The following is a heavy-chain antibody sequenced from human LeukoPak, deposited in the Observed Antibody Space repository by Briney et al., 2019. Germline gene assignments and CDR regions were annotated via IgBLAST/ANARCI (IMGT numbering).Heavy chain of an antibody. CDR3: ARDRHWTNDWVFDY. D-gene: IGHD1/OR15-1a*01. CDR2: IYYNGHT. Sequence: PSETLSLTCTVSGGSISSYYWSWIRQPAGKGLEWIGYIYYNGHTDYNPSLRSRVTISVHTSKNQFSLKLSSVTAADTAVYYCARDRHWTNDWVFDYWGQGTLVTVSS. CDR1: GGSISSYY. J-gene: IGHJ4*02. V-gene: IGHV4-59*01.